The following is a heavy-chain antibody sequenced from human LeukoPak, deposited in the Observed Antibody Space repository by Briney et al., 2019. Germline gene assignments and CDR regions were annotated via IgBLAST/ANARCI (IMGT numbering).Heavy chain of an antibody. Sequence: SETLSLTCTVSGGSISSSSYYWGWIRQPPGKGLEWIGSIYYSGSTYYNPSLKSRVTISVDTSKNQFSLKLSSVTAADTAVYYCARVQGGEKRKGTFDPWGQGTLVTVSS. D-gene: IGHD3-16*01. CDR1: GGSISSSSYY. V-gene: IGHV4-39*07. J-gene: IGHJ5*02. CDR3: ARVQGGEKRKGTFDP. CDR2: IYYSGST.